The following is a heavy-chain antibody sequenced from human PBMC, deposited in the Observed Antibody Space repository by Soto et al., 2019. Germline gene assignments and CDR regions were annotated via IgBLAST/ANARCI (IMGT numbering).Heavy chain of an antibody. V-gene: IGHV3-23*01. D-gene: IGHD1-20*01. CDR2: ISGSGGST. Sequence: GGSLRLSCAASGFTFSSYAMSWVRQAPGKGLEWVSAISGSGGSTYYADSVKGRFTISRDNSKNTLYLQMNSLRAEDTAVYYCAKLGNWNHRVYYFDYWGQGTLVTVSS. J-gene: IGHJ4*02. CDR1: GFTFSSYA. CDR3: AKLGNWNHRVYYFDY.